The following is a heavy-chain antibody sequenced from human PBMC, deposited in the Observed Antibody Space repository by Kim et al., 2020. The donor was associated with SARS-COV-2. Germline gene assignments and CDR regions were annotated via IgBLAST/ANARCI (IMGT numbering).Heavy chain of an antibody. D-gene: IGHD3-10*01. CDR3: ARTRSYYYGSGSPSGMDV. J-gene: IGHJ6*02. Sequence: SVKVSCKASGGTFSSYAISWVRQAPGQGLEWMGGIIPIFGTANYAQKFQGRVTITADESTSTAYMELSSLRSEDTAVYYCARTRSYYYGSGSPSGMDVWGQGTTVTVSS. CDR1: GGTFSSYA. CDR2: IIPIFGTA. V-gene: IGHV1-69*13.